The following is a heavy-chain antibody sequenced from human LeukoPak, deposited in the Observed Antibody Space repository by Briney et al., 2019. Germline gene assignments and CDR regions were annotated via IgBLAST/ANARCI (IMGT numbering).Heavy chain of an antibody. D-gene: IGHD2-15*01. CDR2: IYTSGST. J-gene: IGHJ3*02. CDR3: ARYCSGGSCYWVDAFDI. CDR1: GCSISSGSYY. V-gene: IGHV4-61*02. Sequence: SETLSLTRTVSGCSISSGSYYWSWIRQPAGKGLEWIGRIYTSGSTNYHPSLKSRVPISVDTSKNQFSLKLSSVTAADTAVYYCARYCSGGSCYWVDAFDIWGQGTMVTVSS.